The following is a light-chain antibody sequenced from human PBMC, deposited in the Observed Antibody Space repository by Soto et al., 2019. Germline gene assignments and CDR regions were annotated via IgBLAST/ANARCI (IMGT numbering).Light chain of an antibody. CDR2: RDD. V-gene: IGLV1-47*01. Sequence: QSVLTQPPSASGTPGQRVIITCSGGSSNVERNYVYWYQHLPGTAPKLLIYRDDQRPSGVPDRFSGSKSGTSASLAISGLRSEDEAAYYCALWDDRLSGLFGGGTKQTLL. CDR3: ALWDDRLSGL. J-gene: IGLJ3*02. CDR1: SSNVERNY.